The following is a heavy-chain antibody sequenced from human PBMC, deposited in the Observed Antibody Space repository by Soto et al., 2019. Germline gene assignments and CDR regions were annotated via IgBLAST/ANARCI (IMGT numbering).Heavy chain of an antibody. Sequence: SETLSLTCTVSGGSISSSSYYWGWIRQPPGKGLEWIGSIYYSGSSYYNPSLKSRVTISVDSSKSQFSLKLSSVTAADTAVYYCARHPRYFSYYHYMDVWGKGTTVTVSS. CDR1: GGSISSSSYY. CDR2: IYYSGSS. CDR3: ARHPRYFSYYHYMDV. J-gene: IGHJ6*03. V-gene: IGHV4-39*01. D-gene: IGHD3-9*01.